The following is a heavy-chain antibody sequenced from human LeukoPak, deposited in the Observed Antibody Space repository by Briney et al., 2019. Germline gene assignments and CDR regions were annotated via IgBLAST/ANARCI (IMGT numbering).Heavy chain of an antibody. D-gene: IGHD2-15*01. V-gene: IGHV1-18*01. CDR3: ARDGGHCSGGSCYYYYGMDV. CDR1: GYTFTSYG. CDR2: ISAYNGNT. Sequence: ASVKVSCKASGYTFTSYGISWVRQAPGQGLEWMGWISAYNGNTNYAQKLQGRVTMTTDTSTSTAYMELRSLRSDHTAVYYCARDGGHCSGGSCYYYYGMDVWGQGTTVTVSS. J-gene: IGHJ6*02.